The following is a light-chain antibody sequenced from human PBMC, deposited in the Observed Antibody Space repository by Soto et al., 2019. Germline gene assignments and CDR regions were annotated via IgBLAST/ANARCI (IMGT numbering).Light chain of an antibody. J-gene: IGKJ5*01. V-gene: IGKV3-20*01. CDR1: QSVSGSY. CDR3: QQYGSAPST. Sequence: ENVLTQAPGTLCLSPGERATLPCRASQSVSGSYVAWYQQKPGQAPRLLLYGASSRATGSPDRFSGSGSGTDFTLTSSRLEPEDFAVYYCQQYGSAPSTFGQGTRLEIK. CDR2: GAS.